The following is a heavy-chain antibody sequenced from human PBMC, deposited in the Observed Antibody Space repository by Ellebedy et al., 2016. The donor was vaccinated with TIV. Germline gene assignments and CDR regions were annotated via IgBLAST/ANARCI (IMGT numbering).Heavy chain of an antibody. V-gene: IGHV3-7*03. Sequence: GESLKISCAASGFTFSSYWMTWVRQAPGKGLEWVANINQDGSEKFYVDSVKGRFTISRDNSRNTLFLQMNGLRAEDTAVYYCAKDHFSSNGIYDAFDMWGQGTMVTVSS. CDR2: INQDGSEK. CDR3: AKDHFSSNGIYDAFDM. D-gene: IGHD6-6*01. CDR1: GFTFSSYW. J-gene: IGHJ3*02.